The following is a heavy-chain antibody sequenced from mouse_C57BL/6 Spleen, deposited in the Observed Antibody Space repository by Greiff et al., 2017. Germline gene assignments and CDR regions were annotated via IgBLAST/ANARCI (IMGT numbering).Heavy chain of an antibody. CDR1: GFNIKDYY. CDR2: IDPEDGDT. Sequence: VQLQQSGAELVKPGASVKLSCTASGFNIKDYYMHWVKQRPEQGLEWIGRIDPEDGDTKYAPKFQGKATITTDTSANTAYLQLSSLTSEDTAVYYCARWGYDGEDYFDYWGQGTTLTVSS. V-gene: IGHV14-2*01. J-gene: IGHJ2*01. D-gene: IGHD2-2*01. CDR3: ARWGYDGEDYFDY.